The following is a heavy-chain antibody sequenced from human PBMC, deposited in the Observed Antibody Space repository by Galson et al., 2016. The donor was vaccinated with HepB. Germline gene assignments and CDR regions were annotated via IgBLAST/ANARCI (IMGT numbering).Heavy chain of an antibody. CDR2: IRGGNTNT. D-gene: IGHD3-9*01. V-gene: IGHV3-48*02. CDR1: GFTFSTYS. CDR3: ARDHDWAFDY. Sequence: SLRLSCAASGFTFSTYSMNWVRQAPGKGLEWIAYIRGGNTNTDYAVSVKGRFTISRDDATHSLFLQMNSLRDEGTAIYYCARDHDWAFDYWGQGTLVSVSS. J-gene: IGHJ4*02.